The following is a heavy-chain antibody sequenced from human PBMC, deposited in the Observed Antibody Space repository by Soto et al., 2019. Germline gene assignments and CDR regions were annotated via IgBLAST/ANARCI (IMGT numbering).Heavy chain of an antibody. J-gene: IGHJ6*02. CDR1: GFTFSSYW. CDR3: ARAAAYYDSSGYGVYYYGMDV. CDR2: INSDGSST. V-gene: IGHV3-74*01. Sequence: GGSLRLSCAASGFTFSSYWMHWVRQAPGKGLVWVSRINSDGSSTSYADSVKGRFTISRDNAKNTLYLQMNSLGAEDTAVYYCARAAAYYDSSGYGVYYYGMDVWGQGTTVTVSS. D-gene: IGHD3-22*01.